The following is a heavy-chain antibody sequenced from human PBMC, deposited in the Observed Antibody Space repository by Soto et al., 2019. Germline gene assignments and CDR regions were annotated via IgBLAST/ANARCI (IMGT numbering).Heavy chain of an antibody. CDR2: ISAYNGNT. D-gene: IGHD3-22*01. CDR1: GYTFTSYC. J-gene: IGHJ4*02. CDR3: ARAVLVVIGDYFDY. Sequence: ASVNVSCKSSGYTFTSYCISWVREAPGQGLEWMGWISAYNGNTNYAQKLQGRVTMTTDTSTSTAYMELRSLRSDDTAVYYCARAVLVVIGDYFDYWGQGSLVTVSS. V-gene: IGHV1-18*01.